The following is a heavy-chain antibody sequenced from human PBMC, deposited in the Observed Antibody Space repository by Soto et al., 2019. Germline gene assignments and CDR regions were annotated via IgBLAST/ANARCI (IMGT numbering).Heavy chain of an antibody. V-gene: IGHV1-18*01. J-gene: IGHJ4*01. CDR1: GYAFSFG. CDR3: ATYYFGSGSYYRFDN. Sequence: ASVKVSCKASGYAFSFGFSWVRQAPGQGLEWMGWISASDGSTNSASKFRGRISMTTDTSTHTAYLDLLSLTSDDTAMYFCATYYFGSGSYYRFDNWGPGTRVTVSS. CDR2: ISASDGST. D-gene: IGHD3-10*01.